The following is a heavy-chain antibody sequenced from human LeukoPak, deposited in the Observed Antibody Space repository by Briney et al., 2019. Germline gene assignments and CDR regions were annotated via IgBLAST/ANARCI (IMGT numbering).Heavy chain of an antibody. D-gene: IGHD3-3*01. CDR3: ASLPFSSGYYNWFEP. CDR1: GYSIISAYY. J-gene: IGHJ5*02. V-gene: IGHV4-38-2*01. Sequence: SETLSLTCAVSGYSIISAYYWGWIRQSPGKGLEWIGIINHRGTTFYNPPLTSRVTLSVDTSKNQFSLKLTSVIAADTAVHDCASLPFSSGYYNWFEPWGQGTLVTVSS. CDR2: INHRGTT.